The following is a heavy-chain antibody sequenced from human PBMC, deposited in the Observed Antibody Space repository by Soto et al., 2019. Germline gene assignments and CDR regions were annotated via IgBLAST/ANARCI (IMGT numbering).Heavy chain of an antibody. CDR2: INHSGST. Sequence: QVQLQQWGAGLLKPSETLSLTCAVYGGSFSGYYWSWIRQPPGKGLEWIGEINHSGSTNYNPSLMNRVTISVYTSKSQFSLKLSSVTAAYTAVYYCAIDNIASTVYYFDYCVQGTLVTVSS. CDR1: GGSFSGYY. V-gene: IGHV4-34*01. D-gene: IGHD6-13*01. J-gene: IGHJ4*02. CDR3: AIDNIASTVYYFDY.